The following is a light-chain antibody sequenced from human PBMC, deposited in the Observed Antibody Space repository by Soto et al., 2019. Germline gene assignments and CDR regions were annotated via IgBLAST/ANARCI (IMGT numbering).Light chain of an antibody. V-gene: IGKV3-11*01. CDR2: DAY. Sequence: EVVLTQSPVTLSLSPGERATLSCRASQSFRGLLAWYQQKPGQAPRLLIYDAYNRATGIPPRFSGSGSGPEFTLTINSLQSEDFAIYYCQPYNNWPLTFGGGTKVESK. J-gene: IGKJ4*01. CDR1: QSFRGL. CDR3: QPYNNWPLT.